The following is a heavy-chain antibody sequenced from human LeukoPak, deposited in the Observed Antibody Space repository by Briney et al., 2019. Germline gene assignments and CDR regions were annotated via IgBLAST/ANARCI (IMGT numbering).Heavy chain of an antibody. V-gene: IGHV3-30*03. CDR3: ASKGLLDY. CDR2: ISYDGSNK. Sequence: GGSLRLSCAASGFTFSSYGMHWVRQAPGKGLEWVAVISYDGSNKYYADSVKGRFTISRDNPKNTLYLQMNSLRAEDTAVYYCASKGLLDYWGQGTLVTVSS. CDR1: GFTFSSYG. J-gene: IGHJ4*02.